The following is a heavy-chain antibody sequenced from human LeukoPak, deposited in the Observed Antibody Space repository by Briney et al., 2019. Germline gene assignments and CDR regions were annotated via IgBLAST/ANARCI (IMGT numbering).Heavy chain of an antibody. CDR1: GFTFSRYW. CDR3: ARDYTGGWNDY. J-gene: IGHJ4*02. CDR2: IKEDGSEK. V-gene: IGHV3-7*01. D-gene: IGHD7-27*01. Sequence: PGGSLRLSCAAAGFTFSRYWMSWVRQATGKGLECVAKIKEDGSEKHYVDSVKGRFTISRDNAKNSLYLQMNSLRAGDTAVYYCARDYTGGWNDYWGQGTLVTVSS.